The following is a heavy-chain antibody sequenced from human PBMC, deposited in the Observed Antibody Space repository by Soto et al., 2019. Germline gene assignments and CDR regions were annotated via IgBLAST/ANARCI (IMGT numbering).Heavy chain of an antibody. CDR2: SSWNSGTR. V-gene: IGHV3-9*01. CDR1: EVMSDDYA. CDR3: VKDVGGYDLKNWFAP. Sequence: RDWCGAGEVMSDDYAMHRVKQTPEKGLEWVSGSSWNSGTRVYADSVKGRFTISRDNAKNSLYLQMNSLRAEDTALYYFVKDVGGYDLKNWFAPWGQGTPVPVSS. D-gene: IGHD5-12*01. J-gene: IGHJ5*02.